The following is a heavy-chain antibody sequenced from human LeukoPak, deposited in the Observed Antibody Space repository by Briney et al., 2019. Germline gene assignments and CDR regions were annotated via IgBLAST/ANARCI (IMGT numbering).Heavy chain of an antibody. J-gene: IGHJ4*02. Sequence: SETLSLTCTVSGGSISSYYWSWIRQPAGKGLEWIGRIHISGSTNYNPSLKSRVTMSVDTSKNQFSLKLSSVIAADTAVYYCAREWTFPAVNDYWGQGTLVTVSS. D-gene: IGHD2/OR15-2a*01. CDR1: GGSISSYY. CDR2: IHISGST. CDR3: AREWTFPAVNDY. V-gene: IGHV4-4*07.